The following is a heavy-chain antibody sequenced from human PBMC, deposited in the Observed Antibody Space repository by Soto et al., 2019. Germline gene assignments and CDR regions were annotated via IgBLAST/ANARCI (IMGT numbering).Heavy chain of an antibody. Sequence: PVGSLRLSCAASGFTFSSYSMNWVRQAPGKGLEWVSSISSSSSYIYYADSVKGRFTISRDNAKNSLYLQMNSLRAEDTAVYYCARDSETAYCSSTSCYTGRYDAFDIWGQGTMVTVSS. CDR3: ARDSETAYCSSTSCYTGRYDAFDI. CDR2: ISSSSSYI. J-gene: IGHJ3*02. V-gene: IGHV3-21*01. CDR1: GFTFSSYS. D-gene: IGHD2-2*02.